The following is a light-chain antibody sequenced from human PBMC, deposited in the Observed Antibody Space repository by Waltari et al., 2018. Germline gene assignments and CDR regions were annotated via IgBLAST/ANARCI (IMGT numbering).Light chain of an antibody. CDR1: QNIGSY. Sequence: DIQTTQSPSSLSASVGDSVTITCRASQNIGSYLTWFQQKPGKAPKPLIYAASSLQSGVPTRFSGSGSGTDFTLTVSSLQPEDFATYYCQQSYSSPTFGGGTKVGIK. V-gene: IGKV1-39*01. CDR3: QQSYSSPT. J-gene: IGKJ4*01. CDR2: AAS.